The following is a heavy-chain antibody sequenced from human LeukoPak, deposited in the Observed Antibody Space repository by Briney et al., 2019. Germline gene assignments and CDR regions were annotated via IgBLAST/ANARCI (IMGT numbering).Heavy chain of an antibody. Sequence: SVKVSCKASGGTFSSYAISWVRQAPGQGLEWMGGIIPIFGTANYAQKFQGRVTITADESTSTAYMELSSLRSEDTAVYYCARDQGIAARHGDHFDYWGQGTLVTVSS. CDR1: GGTFSSYA. D-gene: IGHD6-6*01. CDR2: IIPIFGTA. V-gene: IGHV1-69*13. CDR3: ARDQGIAARHGDHFDY. J-gene: IGHJ4*02.